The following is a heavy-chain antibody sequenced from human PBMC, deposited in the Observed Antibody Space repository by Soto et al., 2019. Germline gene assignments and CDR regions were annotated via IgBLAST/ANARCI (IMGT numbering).Heavy chain of an antibody. J-gene: IGHJ5*02. CDR2: IKQDGSEK. Sequence: GSLRLSCAASGFTFSSYWMGWVRQAPGKGLEWVANIKQDGSEKCYVDSVKGRFTISRDNAKNSLYLQMNSLRAEDTAVYYCARSGQHRDSNWFDPWGQGTLVTVSS. CDR3: ARSGQHRDSNWFDP. D-gene: IGHD6-13*01. CDR1: GFTFSSYW. V-gene: IGHV3-7*01.